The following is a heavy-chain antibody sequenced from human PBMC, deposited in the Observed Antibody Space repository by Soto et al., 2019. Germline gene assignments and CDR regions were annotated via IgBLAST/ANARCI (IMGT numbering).Heavy chain of an antibody. CDR3: AGDTADVIELPVAISGHWLGS. D-gene: IGHD2-2*02. Sequence: SVKVSCKASGGTFRSYSVSWVRQAPGQGREWMGRIIPMFGTTNYAQNFQGRVTITADASSNTVYMELSSLRSEDTALYFCAGDTADVIELPVAISGHWLGSWGQGTLVTVSS. J-gene: IGHJ5*01. CDR1: GGTFRSYS. CDR2: IIPMFGTT. V-gene: IGHV1-69*13.